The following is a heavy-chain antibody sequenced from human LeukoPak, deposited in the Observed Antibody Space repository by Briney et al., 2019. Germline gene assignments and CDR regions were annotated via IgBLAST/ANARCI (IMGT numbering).Heavy chain of an antibody. CDR1: GGSISSYY. CDR2: IYYSGST. Sequence: SETLSLTCTVSGGSISSYYWSWIRQPPGKGLEWIGYIYYSGSTNYNPSLKSRVTISVDTSKNQFSLKLSSVTAADTAVYYCARAWPTVPLDYWGQGTLVTVSS. CDR3: ARAWPTVPLDY. D-gene: IGHD4-11*01. J-gene: IGHJ4*02. V-gene: IGHV4-59*12.